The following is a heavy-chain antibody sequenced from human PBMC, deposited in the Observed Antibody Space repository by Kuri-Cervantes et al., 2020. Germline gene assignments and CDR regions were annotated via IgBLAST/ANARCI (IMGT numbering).Heavy chain of an antibody. D-gene: IGHD3-10*01. CDR1: GYTLTSYD. Sequence: ASVKVSCKASGYTLTSYDINWVRQATGQGREGMGWMNPNSGNTGYAQKFQGRVTMTRNTSISTAYMELSSLRSEDTAVYYCARGMAYYGSGSYYYYYYGMDVWGQGTTVTVSS. J-gene: IGHJ6*02. CDR3: ARGMAYYGSGSYYYYYYGMDV. V-gene: IGHV1-8*01. CDR2: MNPNSGNT.